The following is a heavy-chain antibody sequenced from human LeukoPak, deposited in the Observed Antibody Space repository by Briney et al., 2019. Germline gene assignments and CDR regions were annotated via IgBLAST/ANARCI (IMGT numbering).Heavy chain of an antibody. CDR3: AGRIVPHY. D-gene: IGHD1-26*01. J-gene: IGHJ4*02. V-gene: IGHV4-38-2*01. CDR2: HSGSP. CDR1: GYSISSGYY. Sequence: SETLSLTCAVSGYSISSGYYWGWIRQPPGKGREWRGSHSGSPYHNPSLKSRLTISVDTSKNQFSLKLRSVTAADTAVYYCAGRIVPHYWGQGTLVTLSS.